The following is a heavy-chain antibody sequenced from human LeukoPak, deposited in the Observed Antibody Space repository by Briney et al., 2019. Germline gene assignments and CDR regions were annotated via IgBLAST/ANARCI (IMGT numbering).Heavy chain of an antibody. CDR1: GGSISSYY. V-gene: IGHV4-4*07. CDR2: IYASGST. CDR3: ATVTDPRYNYLGP. J-gene: IGHJ5*02. D-gene: IGHD5-18*01. Sequence: SETLSLTCTVSGGSISSYYWSWIRQPAGKGLEWIGRIYASGSTNYNPSLKSRVTMSVDTSKNQLSLKLTSVTAADTAVYYCATVTDPRYNYLGPWGQGTLVTVSS.